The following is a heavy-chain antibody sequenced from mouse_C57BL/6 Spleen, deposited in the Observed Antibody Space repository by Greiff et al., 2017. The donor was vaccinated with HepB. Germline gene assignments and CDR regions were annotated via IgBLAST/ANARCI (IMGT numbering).Heavy chain of an antibody. CDR1: GYTFTSYW. D-gene: IGHD1-1*01. CDR3: ARKRRDYNVVYFDY. V-gene: IGHV1-64*01. J-gene: IGHJ2*01. CDR2: IHPNSGST. Sequence: QVQLQQPGAELVKPGASVKLSCKASGYTFTSYWMHWVKQRPGQGLEWIGMIHPNSGSTNYNEKFKSKATLTVDKSSSTAYMQLSSLTSEDSAVYYCARKRRDYNVVYFDYWGQGTTLTVSS.